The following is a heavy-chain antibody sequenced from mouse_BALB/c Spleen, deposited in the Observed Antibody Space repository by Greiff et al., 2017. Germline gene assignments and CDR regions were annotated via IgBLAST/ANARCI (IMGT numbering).Heavy chain of an antibody. CDR2: IYPGGGYT. Sequence: VKVVESGAELVRPGTSVKISCKASGYTFTNYWLGWVKQRPGHGLEWIGDIYPGGGYTNYNEKFKGKATLTADTSSSTAYMQLSSLTSEDSAVYFCAPSPYAMDYWGQGTSVTVSS. CDR1: GYTFTNYW. J-gene: IGHJ4*01. V-gene: IGHV1-63*02. CDR3: APSPYAMDY.